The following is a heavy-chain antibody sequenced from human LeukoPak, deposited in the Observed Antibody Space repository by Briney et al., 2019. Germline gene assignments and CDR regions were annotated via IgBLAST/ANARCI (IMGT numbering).Heavy chain of an antibody. D-gene: IGHD6-19*01. V-gene: IGHV4-4*07. J-gene: IGHJ3*02. Sequence: SETLSLTCTVSGGSISSFYWSWLRQPAGRGLEWIGRIYTSGITNYNPSLKSRVTMSVDTSKNQFSLKLSSVTAADTAVYYCASSGWTDAFDIWGQGTMVTVSS. CDR3: ASSGWTDAFDI. CDR2: IYTSGIT. CDR1: GGSISSFY.